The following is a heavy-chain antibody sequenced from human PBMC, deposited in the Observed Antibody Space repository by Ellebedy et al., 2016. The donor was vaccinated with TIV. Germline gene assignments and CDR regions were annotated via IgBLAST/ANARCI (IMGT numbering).Heavy chain of an antibody. V-gene: IGHV1-18*04. Sequence: AASVKVSCKASGYTFTSYGISWVRQAPGRGLGWMGWLSSYNGNTTYAQKFQGRVTMTTDISTSTTYMELRGLRSDDTALDYCARIGGGVSGTSFDVWGQGTIVTVSS. J-gene: IGHJ3*01. CDR3: ARIGGGVSGTSFDV. CDR1: GYTFTSYG. CDR2: LSSYNGNT. D-gene: IGHD3-16*01.